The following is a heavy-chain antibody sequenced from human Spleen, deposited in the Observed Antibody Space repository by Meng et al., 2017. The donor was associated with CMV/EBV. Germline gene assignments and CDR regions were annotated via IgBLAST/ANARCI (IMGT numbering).Heavy chain of an antibody. CDR1: GYTFTAHY. CDR2: IHPHRGDT. J-gene: IGHJ5*02. V-gene: IGHV1-2*02. D-gene: IGHD1-1*01. CDR3: ARGRYNGNDGVANWFDP. Sequence: ASVKVSCKASGYTFTAHYFHWVRQAPGQGLEWMGWIHPHRGDTNYAQQFQGRVTLTRDTSINTGYMELTRLTSDDTAVYYCARGRYNGNDGVANWFDPWGQGTRVTVSS.